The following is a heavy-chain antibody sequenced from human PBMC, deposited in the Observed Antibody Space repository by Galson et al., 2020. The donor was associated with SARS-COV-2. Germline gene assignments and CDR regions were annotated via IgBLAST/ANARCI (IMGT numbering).Heavy chain of an antibody. D-gene: IGHD3-22*01. Sequence: SGPTLVQPTQTLTLTCPFSGFSLSTSGVGVGWIRQPPGKALEWLALIYWDDDQRYSPSLKSRITISKDTSHNQVVLTMTNMDPVDTATYYCARTGSTMIVGEDWYFELWGRGILVTVSS. CDR1: GFSLSTSGVG. CDR3: ARTGSTMIVGEDWYFEL. V-gene: IGHV2-5*02. CDR2: IYWDDDQ. J-gene: IGHJ2*01.